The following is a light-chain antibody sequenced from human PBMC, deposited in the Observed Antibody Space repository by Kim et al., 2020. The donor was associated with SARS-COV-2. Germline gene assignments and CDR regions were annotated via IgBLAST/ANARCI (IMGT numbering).Light chain of an antibody. CDR2: YDR. CDR3: QVWVTDTDHYV. J-gene: IGLJ1*01. V-gene: IGLV3-21*01. Sequence: APGQTAMSTCGGKNNGGDSVHWYQQKPGQAPVLVMYYDRGRPSGIPERFSGSKSAKTATLTISRVEAGDEADYYCQVWVTDTDHYVFGTGTKVTVL. CDR1: NNGGDS.